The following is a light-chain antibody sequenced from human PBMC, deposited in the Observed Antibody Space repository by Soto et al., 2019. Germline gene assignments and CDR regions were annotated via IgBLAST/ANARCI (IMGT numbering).Light chain of an antibody. J-gene: IGKJ1*01. CDR2: DAS. CDR1: QGIRNY. V-gene: IGKV3-11*01. Sequence: EVVLTQSPATLSLSPGERATLSCRASQGIRNYLAWYQQKPGQAPRLLIYDASNRATVIPARFSGSGSGTDFTLTISSIEPEDFAVYYCQQRSNWPAFGQGTKVEIK. CDR3: QQRSNWPA.